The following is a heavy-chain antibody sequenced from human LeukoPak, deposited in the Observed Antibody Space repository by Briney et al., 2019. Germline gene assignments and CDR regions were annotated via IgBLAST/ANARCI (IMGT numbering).Heavy chain of an antibody. CDR3: ARVGIFGVVKTLDY. J-gene: IGHJ4*02. D-gene: IGHD3-3*02. CDR1: GFTVSSNY. Sequence: GGSLRLSCAAPGFTVSSNYMSWVRQAPGKGLEWVSVIYSGGSTYYAGSVRGRFTISRDNSKNTLYLQMNSLRAEDTAVYYCARVGIFGVVKTLDYWGQGTLVTVSS. CDR2: IYSGGST. V-gene: IGHV3-53*01.